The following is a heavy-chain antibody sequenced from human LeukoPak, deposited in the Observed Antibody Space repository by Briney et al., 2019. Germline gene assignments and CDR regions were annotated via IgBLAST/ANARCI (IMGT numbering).Heavy chain of an antibody. CDR1: GYTFNHNY. CDR3: ARDKRRQAFDI. J-gene: IGHJ3*02. CDR2: INPNNPAT. Sequence: ASVKVSCKASGYTFNHNYLHWVRQAPGQGLEWMGWINPNNPATHSSHKFQGRVTMTSDSSISTVYLEVNRLKPDDTAVYYCARDKRRQAFDIWGQGTMVTVSS. D-gene: IGHD5-24*01. V-gene: IGHV1-2*07.